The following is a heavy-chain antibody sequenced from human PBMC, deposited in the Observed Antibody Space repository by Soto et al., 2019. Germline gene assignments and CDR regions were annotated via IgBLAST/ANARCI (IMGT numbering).Heavy chain of an antibody. CDR3: ARGRGLAAPAIIDYGMDA. D-gene: IGHD6-13*01. V-gene: IGHV3-21*01. CDR2: ISSSSSYI. Sequence: EVQLVESGGGLVKPGGSLRLSCAASGFTFSSYSMNWVRQAPGKGLEWVSSISSSSSYIYYADSVKGRYTISRDNDKNALDLQMNCLRAEDTAVYYCARGRGLAAPAIIDYGMDAWGQGTTVTVSS. J-gene: IGHJ6*02. CDR1: GFTFSSYS.